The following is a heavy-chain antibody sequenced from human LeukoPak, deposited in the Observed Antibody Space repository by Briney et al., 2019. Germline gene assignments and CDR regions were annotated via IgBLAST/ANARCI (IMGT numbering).Heavy chain of an antibody. CDR3: ARGGNSSWDY. J-gene: IGHJ4*02. D-gene: IGHD5-24*01. Sequence: GGSLRLSCAASGFTFSSYAMSWVRQAPGKGLEWVANIKPDGTEKYYVDSLKGRFTISRDNAKNSLYLQMNSLRVEDTAVYYCARGGNSSWDYWGQGALVTVSS. V-gene: IGHV3-7*01. CDR1: GFTFSSYA. CDR2: IKPDGTEK.